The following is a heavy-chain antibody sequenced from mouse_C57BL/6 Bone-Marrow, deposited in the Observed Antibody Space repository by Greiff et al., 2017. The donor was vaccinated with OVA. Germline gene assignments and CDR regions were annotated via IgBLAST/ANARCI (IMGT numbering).Heavy chain of an antibody. CDR3: TRLELTGTLYYFDY. CDR1: GYTFTSYW. V-gene: IGHV1-5*01. J-gene: IGHJ2*01. D-gene: IGHD4-1*01. Sequence: EVQLQQSGTVLARPGASVKMSCKTSGYTFTSYWMHWVKQSPGQGLEWIGAIYPGNSDTSYNQKFKGKAKLTAVTSASTAYMELSSLTNEDSAVYYCTRLELTGTLYYFDYWGQGTTLTVSS. CDR2: IYPGNSDT.